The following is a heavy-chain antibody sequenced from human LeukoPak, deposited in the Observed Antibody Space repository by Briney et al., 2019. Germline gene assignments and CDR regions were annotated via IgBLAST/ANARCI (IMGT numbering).Heavy chain of an antibody. Sequence: GGSLRLSCAASGFTISSYAMSWVRQAPGKGLEWVSAISGSGGSTYYADSVKGRFTISRDNSKNTLYLQMNSLRAEDTAVYYCAKARARSPDFFDYWGQGTLVTVSS. CDR3: AKARARSPDFFDY. V-gene: IGHV3-23*01. CDR2: ISGSGGST. CDR1: GFTISSYA. J-gene: IGHJ4*02.